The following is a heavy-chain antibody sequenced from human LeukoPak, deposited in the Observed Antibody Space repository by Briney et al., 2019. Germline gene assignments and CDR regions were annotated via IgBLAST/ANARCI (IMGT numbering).Heavy chain of an antibody. J-gene: IGHJ4*02. CDR3: AKVSGRWELRY. CDR1: GFTVSSNY. D-gene: IGHD1-26*01. CDR2: IYSGGST. V-gene: IGHV3-53*01. Sequence: GGSLRLSCAASGFTVSSNYMSWVRQAPGKGLEWVSVIYSGGSTYYADSVKGRFTISRDNSKNTLYLQTNSLRAEDTAVYYCAKVSGRWELRYWGQGTLVTVSS.